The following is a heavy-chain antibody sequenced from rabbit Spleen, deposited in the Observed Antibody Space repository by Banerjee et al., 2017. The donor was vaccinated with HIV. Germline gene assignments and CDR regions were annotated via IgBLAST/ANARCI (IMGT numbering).Heavy chain of an antibody. Sequence: VESGGDLVKPGASLTLTCTASGFSFSRHDYMCWVRQAPGKGLEWIACIGAGSSGRTYYASWAKGRFTISRTWSTTVTLQMTSLTAADTATYFCARDAGSYDYIDVYFNLWGQGTLVTVS. CDR1: GFSFSRHDY. J-gene: IGHJ4*01. D-gene: IGHD8-1*01. CDR3: ARDAGSYDYIDVYFNL. V-gene: IGHV1S40*01. CDR2: IGAGSSGRT.